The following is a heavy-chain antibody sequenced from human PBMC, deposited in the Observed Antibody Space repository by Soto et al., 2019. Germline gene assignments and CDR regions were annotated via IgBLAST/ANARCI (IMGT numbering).Heavy chain of an antibody. J-gene: IGHJ4*02. D-gene: IGHD5-18*01. CDR3: AREDDTAMVFGYFDY. V-gene: IGHV3-30-3*01. CDR2: ISYDGSNK. CDR1: GFTFSSYA. Sequence: SLRLSCAASGFTFSSYAMHWVRQAPGKGLEWVAVISYDGSNKYYADSVKGRFTISRDNSKNTLYLQMNSLRAEDTAVYYCAREDDTAMVFGYFDYWGQGTLVTVSS.